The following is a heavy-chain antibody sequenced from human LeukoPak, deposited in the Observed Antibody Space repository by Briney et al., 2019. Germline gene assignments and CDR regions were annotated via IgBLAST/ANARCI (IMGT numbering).Heavy chain of an antibody. V-gene: IGHV3-53*01. CDR3: AIYTAMGH. CDR2: IYSGGST. CDR1: GVSISSNY. D-gene: IGHD5-18*01. J-gene: IGHJ4*02. Sequence: AGSLSLTCAASGVSISSNYMSWVRQPPGKGLEWVSVIYSGGSTNYAHSVKGRFTISRDNSMNTLYLQMNSLRAEDTEVYYFAIYTAMGHWGQGTLVTVSS.